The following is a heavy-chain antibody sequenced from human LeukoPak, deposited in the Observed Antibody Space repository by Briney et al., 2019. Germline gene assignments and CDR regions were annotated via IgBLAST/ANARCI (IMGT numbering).Heavy chain of an antibody. Sequence: ASVKVSCKASGGTFSSYTISWVRQAPGQGLEWMGRIIPILGIANYAQKFQGRVTFTADKSTSTAYMELSSLRSEDTAVYYCARSVIAVAGPDYWGQGTLVTVSS. CDR3: ARSVIAVAGPDY. D-gene: IGHD6-19*01. CDR2: IIPILGIA. V-gene: IGHV1-69*02. J-gene: IGHJ4*02. CDR1: GGTFSSYT.